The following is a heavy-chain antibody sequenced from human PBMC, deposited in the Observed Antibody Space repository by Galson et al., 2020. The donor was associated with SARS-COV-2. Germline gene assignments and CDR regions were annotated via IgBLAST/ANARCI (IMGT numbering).Heavy chain of an antibody. CDR3: AKDLYDSSGYYYYGMDV. CDR1: GFTVSSNY. CDR2: IYSGGST. Sequence: GGSLRLSCAASGFTVSSNYMSWVRQAPGKGLEWVSVIYSGGSTYYADSVKGRFTISRDNSKNTLYLQMNSLRAEDTAVYYCAKDLYDSSGYYYYGMDVWGQGTTVTVSS. J-gene: IGHJ6*02. D-gene: IGHD3-22*01. V-gene: IGHV3-53*01.